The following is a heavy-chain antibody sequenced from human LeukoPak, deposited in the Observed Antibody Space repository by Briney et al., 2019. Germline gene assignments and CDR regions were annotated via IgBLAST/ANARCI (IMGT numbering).Heavy chain of an antibody. V-gene: IGHV1-2*02. CDR2: INPNSGGT. J-gene: IGHJ4*02. CDR3: TRDSSATGDY. Sequence: ASVKVSCKASGYTFTAYYIHWVRRAPGQGLEWMGWINPNSGGTESAQKFQGRVTMTRDTSISTAYMELSRLRSDDTAVYYCTRDSSATGDYWGQGTLVTVSS. D-gene: IGHD5-12*01. CDR1: GYTFTAYY.